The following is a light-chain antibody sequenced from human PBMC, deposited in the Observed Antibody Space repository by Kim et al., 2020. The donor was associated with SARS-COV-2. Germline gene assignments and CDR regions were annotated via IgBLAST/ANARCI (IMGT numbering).Light chain of an antibody. J-gene: IGLJ3*02. CDR3: QSYDSSLSGWV. CDR2: GNS. CDR1: SSHIGAGYD. Sequence: QRVTISCSGSSSHIGAGYDVHWYQQLPGTAPKLLIYGNSNRPSGVPDRFSGSKSGTSASLAITGLQAEDEADYYCQSYDSSLSGWVFGGGTKLTVL. V-gene: IGLV1-40*01.